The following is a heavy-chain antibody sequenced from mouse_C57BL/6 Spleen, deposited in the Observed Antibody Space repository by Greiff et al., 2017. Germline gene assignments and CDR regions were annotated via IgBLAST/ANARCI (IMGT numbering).Heavy chain of an antibody. CDR2: IDPSDSYT. Sequence: QVQLQQPGAELVKPGASVKLSCKASGYTFTSYWMQWVKQRPGQGLEWIGEIDPSDSYTNYNQKFKGKATLTVDTSSSTAYMQLSSLTSEDSAVYYCARGPGVVRYFDVWGTGTTVTVSS. J-gene: IGHJ1*03. CDR1: GYTFTSYW. V-gene: IGHV1-50*01. CDR3: ARGPGVVRYFDV. D-gene: IGHD1-1*01.